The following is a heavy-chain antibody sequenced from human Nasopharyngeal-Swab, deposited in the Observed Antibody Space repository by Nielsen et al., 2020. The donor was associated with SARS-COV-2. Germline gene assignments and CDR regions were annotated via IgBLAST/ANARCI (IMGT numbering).Heavy chain of an antibody. D-gene: IGHD6-19*01. V-gene: IGHV1-69*13. CDR1: GGTFSNYA. CDR2: IIPLYGKG. CDR3: ARDRGTYGSGWYTNFYHYGMDV. Sequence: SVKVSCKASGGTFSNYAFSWVRQAPGQGLEWLGGIIPLYGKGRYAQRFEGRVTITADESTTTTYMELSSLQSEDTALYYCARDRGTYGSGWYTNFYHYGMDVWGQGTTVTVSS. J-gene: IGHJ6*02.